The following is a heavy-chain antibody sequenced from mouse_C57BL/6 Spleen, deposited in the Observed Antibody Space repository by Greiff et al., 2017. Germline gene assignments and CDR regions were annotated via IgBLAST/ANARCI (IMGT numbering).Heavy chain of an antibody. CDR3: ARGYGSRGDYFDY. J-gene: IGHJ2*01. Sequence: QVQLQQSGAELAKPGASVQLSCKASGYTFTSYWMHWVKQRPGQGLEWIGYINPSSGYTKYNQKFKDKATLTADKSSSTAYMQLSSLTYEDSAVYYCARGYGSRGDYFDYWGQGTTLTVSS. CDR2: INPSSGYT. D-gene: IGHD1-1*01. V-gene: IGHV1-7*01. CDR1: GYTFTSYW.